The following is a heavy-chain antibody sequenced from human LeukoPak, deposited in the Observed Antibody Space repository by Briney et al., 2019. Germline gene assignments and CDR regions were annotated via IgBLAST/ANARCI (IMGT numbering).Heavy chain of an antibody. J-gene: IGHJ3*02. CDR2: IIPILGIA. CDR1: GGTFSSYA. Sequence: GASVKVSCKASGGTFSSYAISWVRQAPGQGLEWMGRIIPILGIANYAQKFQGRVTITADKSTSTAYMELSSLRSEDTAVYYCAREDCSSTSCRDAFDIWGQGTMVTVSS. D-gene: IGHD2-2*01. CDR3: AREDCSSTSCRDAFDI. V-gene: IGHV1-69*04.